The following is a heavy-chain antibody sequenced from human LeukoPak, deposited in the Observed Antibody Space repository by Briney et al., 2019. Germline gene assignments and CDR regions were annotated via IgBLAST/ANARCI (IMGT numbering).Heavy chain of an antibody. CDR1: GFTFSSYT. V-gene: IGHV3-7*04. D-gene: IGHD5-12*01. CDR3: ARDAGNSGYDLFDY. CDR2: IKRDGSEK. J-gene: IGHJ4*02. Sequence: GRSLRLSCAASGFTFSSYTMHWVRQAPGKGLEWVANIKRDGSEKFYVDSVKGRFTISRDNAKNSVYLQMNSLRAEDTAVYFCARDAGNSGYDLFDYWGQGTLVTVSS.